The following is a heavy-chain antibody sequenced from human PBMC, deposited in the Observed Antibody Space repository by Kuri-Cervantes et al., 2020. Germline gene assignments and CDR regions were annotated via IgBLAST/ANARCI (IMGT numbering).Heavy chain of an antibody. V-gene: IGHV1-46*01. CDR3: ARQELPCSGGSCYCFDP. J-gene: IGHJ5*02. CDR1: GYTFTSYY. CDR2: INPSGGST. Sequence: ASVKVSCKASGYTFTSYYMHWVRQAPGQGLEWMGIINPSGGSTSYAQKFQGRVTMTRDTSTSTVYMELSSLRSEDTSVYYCARQELPCSGGSCYCFDPWGQGTLVTVSS. D-gene: IGHD2-15*01.